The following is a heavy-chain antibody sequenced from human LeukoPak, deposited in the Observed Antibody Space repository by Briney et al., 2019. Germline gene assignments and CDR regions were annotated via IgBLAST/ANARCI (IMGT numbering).Heavy chain of an antibody. CDR1: GGSISSGDYY. Sequence: PSETLSLTCTVSGGSISSGDYYWSWIRQPPGRGLEWIGYIYYSGSTYYNPSLKSRVTISVDTSKNQFSLKLSSVTAADTAVYYCARVGYYYGSGSYYYNWFDPWGQGTLVTVSS. CDR2: IYYSGST. CDR3: ARVGYYYGSGSYYYNWFDP. J-gene: IGHJ5*02. V-gene: IGHV4-30-4*08. D-gene: IGHD3-10*01.